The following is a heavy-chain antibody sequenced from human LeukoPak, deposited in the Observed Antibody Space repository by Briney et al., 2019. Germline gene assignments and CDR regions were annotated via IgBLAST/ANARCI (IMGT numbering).Heavy chain of an antibody. CDR3: ASRIGMWQWPENAFDI. D-gene: IGHD6-19*01. V-gene: IGHV4-34*01. CDR2: IYHSGST. Sequence: PSEALSLTCAEHGGSLRGYYWSWVRQPPRKGLECIGEIYHSGSTNYNPSLKSRVTISIDTSKYQISLKLSSVTAADTAVYYCASRIGMWQWPENAFDIWGQGTMVTVSS. CDR1: GGSLRGYY. J-gene: IGHJ3*02.